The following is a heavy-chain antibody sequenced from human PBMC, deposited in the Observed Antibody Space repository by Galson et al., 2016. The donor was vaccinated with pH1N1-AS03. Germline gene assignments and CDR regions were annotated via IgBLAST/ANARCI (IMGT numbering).Heavy chain of an antibody. J-gene: IGHJ6*02. CDR2: INPNNGVT. CDR3: ARDPRGPCSSTTCPTAYYFGMDV. Sequence: SVKVSCKASGYTFTGFSVNWVRQAPGQGLEWMGWINPNNGVTNYAQKFQAWVTMTRDTSSSTAYMELSGLKSDDTAVYYCARDPRGPCSSTTCPTAYYFGMDVWGQGTAVIVSS. V-gene: IGHV1-2*04. D-gene: IGHD2-2*01. CDR1: GYTFTGFS.